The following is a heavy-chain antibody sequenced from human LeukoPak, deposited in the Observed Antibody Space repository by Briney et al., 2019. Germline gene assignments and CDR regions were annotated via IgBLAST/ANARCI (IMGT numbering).Heavy chain of an antibody. CDR1: GYSISSGYY. D-gene: IGHD2-2*02. V-gene: IGHV4-38-2*01. J-gene: IGHJ5*02. Sequence: SETLSLTCAVSGYSISSGYYWGWIRQPPGKGLEWIGSIYRSGSTYYNPSLKSRVTISVDTSKNQFSLKLSSVTAADTAVYYCARHRSEYQLLYDSWFDPWGQGTLVTVSS. CDR2: IYRSGST. CDR3: ARHRSEYQLLYDSWFDP.